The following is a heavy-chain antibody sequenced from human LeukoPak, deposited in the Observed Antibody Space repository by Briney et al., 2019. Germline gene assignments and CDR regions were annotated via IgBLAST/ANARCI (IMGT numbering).Heavy chain of an antibody. CDR3: AGAPDYYYYYGMDV. Sequence: ASVKVSCKASGGTFSSYAISWVRQAPGQGPEWMGGIIPIFGTANYAQKFQGRVTITADESTSTAYMELSSLRSEDTAVYYCAGAPDYYYYYGMDVWGQGTTVTVSS. CDR2: IIPIFGTA. V-gene: IGHV1-69*01. J-gene: IGHJ6*02. CDR1: GGTFSSYA.